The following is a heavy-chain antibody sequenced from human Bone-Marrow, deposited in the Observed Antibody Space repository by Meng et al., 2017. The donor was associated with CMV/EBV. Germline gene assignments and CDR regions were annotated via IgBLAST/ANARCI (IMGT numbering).Heavy chain of an antibody. D-gene: IGHD5-18*01. V-gene: IGHV3-30-3*01. CDR1: GFTFSSYE. CDR2: ISFDGSNK. J-gene: IGHJ4*02. Sequence: GESLKISCAASGFTFSSYEMNWVRQAPGKGLEWVAIISFDGSNKYYADSVKGRFTISRDNSKSTLYLQMNSLRVEDTAVYYCARDRFQGYSYGLIDYWGQGTLVTVSS. CDR3: ARDRFQGYSYGLIDY.